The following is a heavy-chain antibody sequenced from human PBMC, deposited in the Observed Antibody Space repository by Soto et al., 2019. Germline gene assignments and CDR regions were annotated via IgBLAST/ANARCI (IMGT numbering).Heavy chain of an antibody. V-gene: IGHV3-74*01. CDR2: INSDGSST. Sequence: PGGSLRLSCAASGFTFSSYWMHWVRQAPGKGLVWVSRINSDGSSTSYADSVKGRFTISRDNAKNTLYLQMNSLRAEDTAVYYCARVSYYYYYMDVWGKGTTVTVSS. J-gene: IGHJ6*03. CDR3: ARVSYYYYYMDV. CDR1: GFTFSSYW.